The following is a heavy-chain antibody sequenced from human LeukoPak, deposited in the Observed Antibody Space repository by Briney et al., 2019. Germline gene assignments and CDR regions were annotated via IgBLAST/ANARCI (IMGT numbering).Heavy chain of an antibody. Sequence: PGGSLRLSCAASGFTLSSYEMNWVRQAPAKGLEWVSYISSSGGTICYADSVKGRFTISRDNAKNSLYLQMNSLRAEDTAVYYCARGQTGTIDAFDIWGQGTMVTVSS. CDR3: ARGQTGTIDAFDI. J-gene: IGHJ3*02. V-gene: IGHV3-48*03. CDR2: ISSSGGTI. CDR1: GFTLSSYE. D-gene: IGHD1/OR15-1a*01.